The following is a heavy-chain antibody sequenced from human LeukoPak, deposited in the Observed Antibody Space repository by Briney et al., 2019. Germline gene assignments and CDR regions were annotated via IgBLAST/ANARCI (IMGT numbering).Heavy chain of an antibody. Sequence: GESLKISCKGSGYSFTSYWIGWVHQMPGKGLEWMGIIYPGDSDTRYSPSFQGQVTISADKSISTAYLQWSSLKASDTAMYYCARLEYSSSSFGSVAPVPRDYWGQGTLVTVSS. CDR1: GYSFTSYW. D-gene: IGHD6-6*01. J-gene: IGHJ4*02. V-gene: IGHV5-51*07. CDR2: IYPGDSDT. CDR3: ARLEYSSSSFGSVAPVPRDY.